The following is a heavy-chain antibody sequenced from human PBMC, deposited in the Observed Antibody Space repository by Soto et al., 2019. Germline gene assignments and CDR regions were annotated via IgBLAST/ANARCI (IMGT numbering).Heavy chain of an antibody. CDR3: AKDLREANSSSCQFDY. Sequence: GGSLSLSCAASGFPFSSYSMSWVRQAPGKGLEWVSAISGSGGSTYYADSVKGRFTISRDNSKNTLYLQMNSLRAEDTAVYYCAKDLREANSSSCQFDYWGQGTLVTVSS. CDR2: ISGSGGST. D-gene: IGHD6-13*01. CDR1: GFPFSSYS. V-gene: IGHV3-23*01. J-gene: IGHJ4*02.